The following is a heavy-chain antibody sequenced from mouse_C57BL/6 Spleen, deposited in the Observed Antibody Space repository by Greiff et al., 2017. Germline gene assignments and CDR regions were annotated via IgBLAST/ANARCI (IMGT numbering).Heavy chain of an antibody. CDR3: ARRDYEYFDY. CDR2: ISYDGSN. CDR1: GYSITSGYY. Sequence: EVHLVESGPGLVKPSQSLSLTCSVTGYSITSGYYWNWIRQFPGNKLEWMGYISYDGSNNYNPSLKNRISITRDTSKNQFFLKLNSVTTEDTATYYCARRDYEYFDYWGQGTTLTVSS. J-gene: IGHJ2*01. D-gene: IGHD2-4*01. V-gene: IGHV3-6*01.